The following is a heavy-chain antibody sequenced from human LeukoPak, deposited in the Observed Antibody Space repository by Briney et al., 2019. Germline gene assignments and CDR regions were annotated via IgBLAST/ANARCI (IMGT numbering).Heavy chain of an antibody. D-gene: IGHD5-18*01. J-gene: IGHJ4*02. CDR2: ISAYNGNT. CDR1: GYTFTSYD. Sequence: VASAKVSCKASGYTFTSYDINWVRQATGQGLEWMGWISAYNGNTNYAQKLQGRVTMTTDTSTSTAYMELRSLRSDDTAVYYCASDRQGYSYGSGLGYWGQGTLVTVSS. V-gene: IGHV1-18*01. CDR3: ASDRQGYSYGSGLGY.